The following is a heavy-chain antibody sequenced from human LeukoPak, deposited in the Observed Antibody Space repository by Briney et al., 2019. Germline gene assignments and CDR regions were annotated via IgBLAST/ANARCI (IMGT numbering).Heavy chain of an antibody. V-gene: IGHV4-4*02. Sequence: SETLSLTCAVSGGSISSSNWWSWVRQPPGKGLEWIGEIYHSGSTNHNPSLKSRVTISVDTSKEQFSLKVNSVTAADTAVYYCTRGAGWLIDYWGQGILVTVSS. CDR3: TRGAGWLIDY. CDR1: GGSISSSNW. J-gene: IGHJ4*02. CDR2: IYHSGST. D-gene: IGHD3-16*01.